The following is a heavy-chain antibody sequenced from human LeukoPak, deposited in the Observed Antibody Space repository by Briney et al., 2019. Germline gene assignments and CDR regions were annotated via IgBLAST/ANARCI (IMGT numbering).Heavy chain of an antibody. V-gene: IGHV3-7*01. CDR2: IRQDGSEK. J-gene: IGHJ4*02. Sequence: PGGSLRLSCAASGFTFSGHWMSWVRQAPGKGLEWVASIRQDGSEKHYVDSVEGRFTISRDNAKNSLHLQMNSLRAEDTAVYYCARDGTHWGQGTLVTVSS. CDR3: ARDGTH. CDR1: GFTFSGHW.